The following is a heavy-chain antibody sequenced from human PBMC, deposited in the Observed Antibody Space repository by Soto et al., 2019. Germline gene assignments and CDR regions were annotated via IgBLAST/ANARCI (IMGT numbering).Heavy chain of an antibody. J-gene: IGHJ3*02. D-gene: IGHD2-15*01. Sequence: GASVKVSCKASGYTFTSYGISWVRQAPGQGLEWMGWISAYNGNTNYAQKLQGRVTMTTDTSTSTAYMELRSLRSDDTAVYYCARDEGYCSGGSCYHDAFDIWGQGTMVTVS. V-gene: IGHV1-18*01. CDR1: GYTFTSYG. CDR2: ISAYNGNT. CDR3: ARDEGYCSGGSCYHDAFDI.